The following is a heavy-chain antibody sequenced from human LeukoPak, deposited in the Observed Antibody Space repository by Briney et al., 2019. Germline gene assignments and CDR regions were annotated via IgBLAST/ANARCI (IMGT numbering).Heavy chain of an antibody. CDR1: GGSISSYY. CDR2: TYYSGST. J-gene: IGHJ2*01. CDR3: ARDKDPWGYSYGRFDL. Sequence: SETLSLTCTVSGGSISSYYWSWIRQPPGKGLEWIGYTYYSGSTNYNPSLKSRVTISVDTSKNQFSLKLSSVTAADTAVYYCARDKDPWGYSYGRFDLWGRGTLVTASS. V-gene: IGHV4-59*01. D-gene: IGHD5-18*01.